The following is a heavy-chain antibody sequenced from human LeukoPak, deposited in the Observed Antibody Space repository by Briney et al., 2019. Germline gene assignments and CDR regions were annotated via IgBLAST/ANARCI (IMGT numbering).Heavy chain of an antibody. J-gene: IGHJ4*02. Sequence: SETLSLTCTVSGGSIRSSGYYWGCIPQPPGKGLECIGSIYHGGSTYYNPSLESRVTISVDTSQNQFSLKLTSVTAADTAVYYCARHNSGSYYYADYWGQGTLATVSS. CDR2: IYHGGST. CDR3: ARHNSGSYYYADY. CDR1: GGSIRSSGYY. V-gene: IGHV4-39*01. D-gene: IGHD1-26*01.